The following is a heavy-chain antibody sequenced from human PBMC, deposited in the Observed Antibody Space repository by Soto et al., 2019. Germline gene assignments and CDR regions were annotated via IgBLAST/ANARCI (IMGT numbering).Heavy chain of an antibody. J-gene: IGHJ1*01. CDR3: ARARSTGIGFALEY. D-gene: IGHD3-10*01. Sequence: GGSLRLSCAASGFTFSSYSMNWVRQAPGKGLEWVSYISSSSSTIYYADSVKGRFTISRDKAKNSLYLQMNSLGGEDTAVYYCARARSTGIGFALEYWGQGTLVTVSS. V-gene: IGHV3-48*01. CDR1: GFTFSSYS. CDR2: ISSSSSTI.